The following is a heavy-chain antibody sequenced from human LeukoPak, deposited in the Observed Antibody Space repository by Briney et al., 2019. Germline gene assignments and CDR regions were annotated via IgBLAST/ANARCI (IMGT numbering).Heavy chain of an antibody. V-gene: IGHV4-39*01. J-gene: IGHJ4*02. D-gene: IGHD5-18*01. Sequence: SETLSLTCTVSGGSISSSSYYWGWIRPPPGKGRESIGSIYYSGSTYYNPSLKSRVTISVDTSKNQFSLKLSSVTAADTAVYYCARIRGYLYYFDYWGQGTLVTVSS. CDR3: ARIRGYLYYFDY. CDR2: IYYSGST. CDR1: GGSISSSSYY.